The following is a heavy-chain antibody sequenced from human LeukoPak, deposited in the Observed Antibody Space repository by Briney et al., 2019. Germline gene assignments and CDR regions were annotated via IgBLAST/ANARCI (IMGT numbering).Heavy chain of an antibody. CDR2: IYPGDSDT. CDR3: ARHYWATATQPSLRSYYGMDV. V-gene: IGHV5-51*01. D-gene: IGHD4-4*01. Sequence: LGESLKISCKGSGYSFTSYWIGWVRQMPGKGLEWMGIIYPGDSDTRYSPSFQGQVTISADKSISTAYLQWSSLKASDTAMYYCARHYWATATQPSLRSYYGMDVWGQGTTVTVSS. J-gene: IGHJ6*02. CDR1: GYSFTSYW.